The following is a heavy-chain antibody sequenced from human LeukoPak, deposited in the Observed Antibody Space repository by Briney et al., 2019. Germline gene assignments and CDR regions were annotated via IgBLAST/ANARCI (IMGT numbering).Heavy chain of an antibody. D-gene: IGHD3-3*01. CDR2: INPNSGGT. V-gene: IGHV1-2*02. Sequence: ASVKVSCKASGYTFTGYYMHWVRQAPGQGLEWMGWINPNSGGTNYAQKFQGRVTMTRDTSISTAYMELSRLRSDDTAVYYCARGTFWFGHYDSALFDPWGQGTLVTVSS. CDR1: GYTFTGYY. CDR3: ARGTFWFGHYDSALFDP. J-gene: IGHJ5*02.